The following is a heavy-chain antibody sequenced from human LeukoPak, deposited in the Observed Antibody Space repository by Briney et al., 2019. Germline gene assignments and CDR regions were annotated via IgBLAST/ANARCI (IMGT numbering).Heavy chain of an antibody. D-gene: IGHD6-13*01. CDR3: ARQYSSSWYDY. V-gene: IGHV3-33*01. CDR1: GFAFSSYG. CDR2: IWYDGSNK. J-gene: IGHJ4*02. Sequence: GRSLRLSCAASGFAFSSYGMHWVRQAPGKGLEWVAVIWYDGSNKYYADSVKGRFTISRDNSKNTLYLQMNSLRAEDTAVYYCARQYSSSWYDYWGQGTLVTVSS.